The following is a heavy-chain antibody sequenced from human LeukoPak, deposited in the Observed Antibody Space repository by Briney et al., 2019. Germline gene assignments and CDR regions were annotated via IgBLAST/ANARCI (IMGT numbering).Heavy chain of an antibody. D-gene: IGHD5-18*01. CDR1: GGSFSGYY. CDR2: INHSGST. CDR3: ARVGARGYSYGYWAVNYYGMDV. V-gene: IGHV4-34*01. J-gene: IGHJ6*02. Sequence: SETLSLTCAVYGGSFSGYYWSWIRQPPGKGLEWIGEINHSGSTNYNPSLKGRVTISVDTSKNQFSLKLSSVTAADTAVYYCARVGARGYSYGYWAVNYYGMDVWGQGTTVTVSS.